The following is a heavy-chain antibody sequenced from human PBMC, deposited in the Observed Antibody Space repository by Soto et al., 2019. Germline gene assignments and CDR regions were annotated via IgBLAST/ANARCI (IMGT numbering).Heavy chain of an antibody. V-gene: IGHV3-66*01. D-gene: IGHD2-8*01. CDR1: GFSVTNNY. CDR2: IDIGGNT. CDR3: ARGRCRTVYLGREHYFDD. Sequence: EVQVVESGGGLVQPGGSLRLSCAASGFSVTNNYMNWVRQAPGKGLEWVSIIDIGGNTYYADSVKDRFTISRDNSRNTLHLHMDSLRAEDTAVYYCARGRCRTVYLGREHYFDDWGQGTLVTVS. J-gene: IGHJ4*02.